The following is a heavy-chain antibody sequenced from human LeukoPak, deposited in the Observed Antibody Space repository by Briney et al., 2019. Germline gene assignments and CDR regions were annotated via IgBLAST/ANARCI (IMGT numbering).Heavy chain of an antibody. CDR2: ISSSGSTI. V-gene: IGHV3-11*01. Sequence: GGSLRLSCAASGFTFSDYYMSWIRQAPGKGLEWVSYISSSGSTIYYADSVKGRFTISRDNSKNTLYLQMNSLRAEDTAVYYCAKHRYDFWSGLGYFDYWGQGTLVTVSS. CDR1: GFTFSDYY. D-gene: IGHD3-3*01. J-gene: IGHJ4*02. CDR3: AKHRYDFWSGLGYFDY.